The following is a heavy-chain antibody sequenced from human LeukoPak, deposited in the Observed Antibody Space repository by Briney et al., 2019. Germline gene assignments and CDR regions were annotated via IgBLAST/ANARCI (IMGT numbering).Heavy chain of an antibody. Sequence: GGSLRLSCAAPGFTFSSYAMSWVRQAPGKGLEWVSAISGSGGSTYYADSVKGRFAISRDNSRNTLYLQMNSLRAEDTAVYYCAKDRAIVVVVAATDYWGQGTLVTVSS. J-gene: IGHJ4*02. V-gene: IGHV3-23*01. CDR2: ISGSGGST. CDR3: AKDRAIVVVVAATDY. CDR1: GFTFSSYA. D-gene: IGHD2-15*01.